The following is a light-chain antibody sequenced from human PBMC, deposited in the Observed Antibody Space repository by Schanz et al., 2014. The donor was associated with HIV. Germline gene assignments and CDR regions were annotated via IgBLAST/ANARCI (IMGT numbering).Light chain of an antibody. CDR2: AAS. J-gene: IGKJ5*01. CDR3: QQTYSMPSIT. V-gene: IGKV1-5*01. Sequence: DIQMTQSPSTLSASVGDRVTITCRASQSISTWLAWYQQRPGKAPKLLIYAASNLQRGVPSRFSGSGSGTEVSLIISSLQPEDSATYYCQQTYSMPSITFGQGTRLDIK. CDR1: QSISTW.